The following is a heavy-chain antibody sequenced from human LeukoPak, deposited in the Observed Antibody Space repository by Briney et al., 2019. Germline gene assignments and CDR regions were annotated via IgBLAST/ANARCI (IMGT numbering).Heavy chain of an antibody. D-gene: IGHD5-12*01. CDR1: GYTFTSYG. CDR3: ARDRSGYSGYDTYYYYGMDV. CDR2: INAYNGDT. J-gene: IGHJ6*01. Sequence: GASEKVSCKASGYTFTSYGISWMRQAPGQGHEWMGWINAYNGDTYYAQTLRGRVTMTTDTYTSTAYMELRSLRSDDTAVYYCARDRSGYSGYDTYYYYGMDVWGQGTTVTVSS. V-gene: IGHV1-18*01.